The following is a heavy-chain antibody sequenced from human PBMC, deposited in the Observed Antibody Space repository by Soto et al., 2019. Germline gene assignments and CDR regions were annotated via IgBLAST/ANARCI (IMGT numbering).Heavy chain of an antibody. Sequence: ASVKVSCKASGYTFTSHTIHWVRQAPGQSFEWLGWINVGNGNTRSSHKFQDRVTIDRDTSASTVSMEVSSLRSEDTAIYFCARVAMATTTKGIFYYDYWGQGXLVTVYS. CDR1: GYTFTSHT. CDR3: ARVAMATTTKGIFYYDY. D-gene: IGHD2-21*01. CDR2: INVGNGNT. J-gene: IGHJ4*02. V-gene: IGHV1-3*01.